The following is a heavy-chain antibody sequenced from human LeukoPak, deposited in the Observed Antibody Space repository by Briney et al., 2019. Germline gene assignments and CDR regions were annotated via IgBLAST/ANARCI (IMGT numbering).Heavy chain of an antibody. CDR2: IRHDGSSI. CDR3: AKTGFQWGYYYYYMDV. CDR1: GFTFSNYG. J-gene: IGHJ6*03. V-gene: IGHV3-30*02. Sequence: GGSLRLSCAASGFTFSNYGMHWVRQAPGKGLEWVAFIRHDGSSIYYADSVKGRFTISGDNSKSTLYLQMTSLRTDDTAVYSCAKTGFQWGYYYYYMDVWGRGTTVTVSS. D-gene: IGHD1-14*01.